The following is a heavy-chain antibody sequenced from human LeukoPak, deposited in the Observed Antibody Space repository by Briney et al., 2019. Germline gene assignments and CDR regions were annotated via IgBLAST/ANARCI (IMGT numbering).Heavy chain of an antibody. CDR2: IRGSGTST. D-gene: IGHD3-10*01. CDR1: GFTFSSYG. J-gene: IGHJ4*02. CDR3: AKVTYGSGTYGAFDY. Sequence: GGSLRLSCAGSGFTFSSYGMSWVRQAPGKGLEWVSCIRGSGTSTYYADSVKGRFTIFRDNSKNTLYLQMNSLRAEDTAVYYCAKVTYGSGTYGAFDYWGQGTLVTVSS. V-gene: IGHV3-23*01.